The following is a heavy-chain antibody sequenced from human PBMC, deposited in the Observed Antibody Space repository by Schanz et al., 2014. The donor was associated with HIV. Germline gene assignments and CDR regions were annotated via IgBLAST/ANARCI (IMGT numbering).Heavy chain of an antibody. Sequence: QVQLVESGGGVVQPGRSLRLSCTASGFTFSTYGMHWVRQAPGKGLEWVAVIWYDGNYKSYGDSVKGRVTISRDNSKNTVYLQMNNLRAEDTAVYYCAKIISGSPYYYYGLDVWGLGTTVTVSS. D-gene: IGHD1-26*01. J-gene: IGHJ6*02. CDR3: AKIISGSPYYYYGLDV. CDR2: IWYDGNYK. V-gene: IGHV3-33*06. CDR1: GFTFSTYG.